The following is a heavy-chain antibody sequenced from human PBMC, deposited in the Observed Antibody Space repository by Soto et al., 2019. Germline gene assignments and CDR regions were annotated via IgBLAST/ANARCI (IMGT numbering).Heavy chain of an antibody. J-gene: IGHJ4*02. D-gene: IGHD2-2*01. CDR2: ISWNSDSI. Sequence: DVQLVESGGGLVQPGRSLRLSCAASGFTFDDYAMHWVRQAPGKGLEWVSGISWNSDSIGYADSVKGRFTISRDNAKNSLYLQMTSLRAEDTALYYCAKGGQLLAEGGGYWGQGTLVTVSS. CDR3: AKGGQLLAEGGGY. CDR1: GFTFDDYA. V-gene: IGHV3-9*01.